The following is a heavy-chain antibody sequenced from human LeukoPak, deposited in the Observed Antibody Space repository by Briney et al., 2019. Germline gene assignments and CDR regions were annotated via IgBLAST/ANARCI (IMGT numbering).Heavy chain of an antibody. CDR1: GFTFSSYA. CDR3: TKSGSGWLAYFDC. D-gene: IGHD6-19*01. CDR2: ISISGDST. V-gene: IGHV3-23*01. Sequence: GGSLRLSCAASGFTFSSYAMTWVRQAPGKGLERVATISISGDSTLYGDSVKGRFTISRDNSKNTLYLQMNHLRAEDTAFYYCTKSGSGWLAYFDCWGKGTTVTVSS. J-gene: IGHJ6*04.